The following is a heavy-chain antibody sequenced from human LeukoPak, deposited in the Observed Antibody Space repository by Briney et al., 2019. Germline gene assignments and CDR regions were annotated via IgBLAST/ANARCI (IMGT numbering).Heavy chain of an antibody. CDR2: ISGSGGST. J-gene: IGHJ3*02. Sequence: GGSLRLSCAASGFTFSSYAMSWVRQVPGKGLEWVSVISGSGGSTYYADSVKGRFTISRDNSKNTLYLQMNSLRAEDTAVYYCAKDWRSYYYDSSGYPDAFDIWGQGTMVTVSS. V-gene: IGHV3-23*01. CDR3: AKDWRSYYYDSSGYPDAFDI. CDR1: GFTFSSYA. D-gene: IGHD3-22*01.